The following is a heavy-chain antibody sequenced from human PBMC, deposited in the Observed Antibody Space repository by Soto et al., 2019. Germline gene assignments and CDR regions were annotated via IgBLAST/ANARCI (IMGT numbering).Heavy chain of an antibody. V-gene: IGHV1-69*13. J-gene: IGHJ6*02. Sequence: SVKVSCKASGGTFSSYAISWVRQAPGQGLEWMGGIIPIFGTANYAQKFQGRVTITADESTSTAYMGLSSLRSEDTAVYYCARPDIVVVPAAYYYYGMGVWGQGTTVTVSS. D-gene: IGHD2-2*01. CDR3: ARPDIVVVPAAYYYYGMGV. CDR2: IIPIFGTA. CDR1: GGTFSSYA.